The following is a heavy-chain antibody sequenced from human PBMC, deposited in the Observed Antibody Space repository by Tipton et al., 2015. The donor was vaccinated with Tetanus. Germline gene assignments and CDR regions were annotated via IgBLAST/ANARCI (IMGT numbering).Heavy chain of an antibody. D-gene: IGHD6-19*01. Sequence: LRLSCAVSGGSISSLFWSWVRQPAGRGLEWIGRVHTSGHTNYNPSLRSRVTMSVDTSKMQISLRLRSVTAADTAVYYCARDNGAVAPYYGLDVWGQGTTVTVSS. CDR2: VHTSGHT. V-gene: IGHV4-4*07. CDR3: ARDNGAVAPYYGLDV. J-gene: IGHJ6*02. CDR1: GGSISSLF.